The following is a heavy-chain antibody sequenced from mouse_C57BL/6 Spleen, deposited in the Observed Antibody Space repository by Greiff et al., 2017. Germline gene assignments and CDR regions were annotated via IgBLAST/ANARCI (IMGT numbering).Heavy chain of an antibody. J-gene: IGHJ4*01. CDR3: ARTYCNYYAMDY. Sequence: QVQLQQPGAELVRPGSSVKLSCKASGYTFPSYWMHWVKQRPIQGLEWIGNIDPSDSETHYSQKFKNKATLTVVQSSSTAYMQLSSLTSEDSSVYYLARTYCNYYAMDYWGQGTSVTGSS. CDR1: GYTFPSYW. V-gene: IGHV1-52*01. D-gene: IGHD5-1*01. CDR2: IDPSDSET.